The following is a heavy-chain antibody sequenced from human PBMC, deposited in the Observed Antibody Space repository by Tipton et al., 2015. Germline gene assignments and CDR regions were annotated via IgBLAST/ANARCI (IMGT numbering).Heavy chain of an antibody. V-gene: IGHV3-23*01. Sequence: SLRLSCAASGFSVSTYYMSWFRQAPGKGLGWVSAISGSGDNTYYADSVKGRFTIPRDNSKNTLYLQMNSLRAEDTALYYCAKANAEVVLLNAYFDYWGQGTLVTVSS. CDR3: AKANAEVVLLNAYFDY. CDR1: GFSVSTYY. D-gene: IGHD3-22*01. CDR2: ISGSGDNT. J-gene: IGHJ4*02.